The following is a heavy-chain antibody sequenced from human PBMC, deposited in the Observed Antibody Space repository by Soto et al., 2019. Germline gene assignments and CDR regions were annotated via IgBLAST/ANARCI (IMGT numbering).Heavy chain of an antibody. CDR1: GGTFNTFA. Sequence: QVQLVQSGAEVKKPGSSVKVSCKASGGTFNTFAISWVRQAPGQGFEWLGGIIPIFRTPDYAQKFQGRVTIIADESASTAYMELSSLRSEDTAVYYCARDKERQRLGGNYYYAMETWGQGTTVTVSS. J-gene: IGHJ6*02. V-gene: IGHV1-69*12. CDR3: ARDKERQRLGGNYYYAMET. CDR2: IIPIFRTP. D-gene: IGHD5-12*01.